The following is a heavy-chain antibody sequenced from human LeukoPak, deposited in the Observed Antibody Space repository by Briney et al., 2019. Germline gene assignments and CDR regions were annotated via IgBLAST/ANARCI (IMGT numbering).Heavy chain of an antibody. J-gene: IGHJ4*02. V-gene: IGHV1-8*01. D-gene: IGHD6-13*01. CDR2: MNPNSGNT. Sequence: ASVKVSCKASGYTFTSYDINWVRQATGQGLEWMGWMNPNSGNTGYAQKFQGRVTMTRNTSISTAYMELSSLRSEVTAVYYCARGRGRQLGRSIDYWGQGTLVTVSS. CDR3: ARGRGRQLGRSIDY. CDR1: GYTFTSYD.